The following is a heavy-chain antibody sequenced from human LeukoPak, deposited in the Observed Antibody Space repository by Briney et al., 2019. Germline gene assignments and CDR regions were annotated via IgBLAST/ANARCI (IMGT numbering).Heavy chain of an antibody. CDR2: IYSGGST. D-gene: IGHD1-26*01. V-gene: IGHV3-66*01. CDR1: EFSVGSNY. J-gene: IGHJ4*02. Sequence: GGSLRLSCAASEFSVGSNYMTWVRQAPGKGLEWVSLIYSGGSTYYADSVKGRFTISRDNSKNTLYLQMNSLRAEDTAVYYCAKDPRRGVGFVGATFDYWGQGTLVSVSS. CDR3: AKDPRRGVGFVGATFDY.